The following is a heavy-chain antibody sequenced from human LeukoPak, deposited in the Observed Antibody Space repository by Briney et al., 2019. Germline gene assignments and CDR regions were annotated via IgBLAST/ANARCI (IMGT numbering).Heavy chain of an antibody. CDR2: ISTYNGNA. CDR1: GYTFNRYG. Sequence: ASVKVSCKASGYTFNRYGLSWVRQAPGQGLEWMGWISTYNGNAHYAQKLQGRVTMTIDTPTSTAYMELRSLRPDDTAVYYCARARDTSGWYLDAFGVWGQGTLVSVSS. J-gene: IGHJ3*01. D-gene: IGHD6-19*01. V-gene: IGHV1-18*01. CDR3: ARARDTSGWYLDAFGV.